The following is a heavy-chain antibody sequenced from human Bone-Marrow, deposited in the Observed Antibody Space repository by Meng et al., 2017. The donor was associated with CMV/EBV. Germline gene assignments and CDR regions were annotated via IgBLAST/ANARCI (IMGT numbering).Heavy chain of an antibody. CDR2: IKRDGSET. J-gene: IGHJ4*02. CDR1: GFTFSNFW. Sequence: GESLKISCAGSGFTFSNFWMSWVRQAPGRGLEWVANIKRDGSETHYEDSVKGRSTISRDNAKNSVYLQMNSLRAEDTAVYYCARAGGSRVTDYDYWGQGTLVTVSS. V-gene: IGHV3-7*01. CDR3: ARAGGSRVTDYDY. D-gene: IGHD2-21*02.